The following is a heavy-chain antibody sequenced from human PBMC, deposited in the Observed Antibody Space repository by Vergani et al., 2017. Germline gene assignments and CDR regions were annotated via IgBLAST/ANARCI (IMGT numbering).Heavy chain of an antibody. V-gene: IGHV4-34*01. J-gene: IGHJ6*03. Sequence: QVQLQQWGAGLLKPSETLSLTCAVYGGSFSGYYWSWIRQPPGKGLEWIGEINHSGSTNYNPSLKSRVTISVDTSKNQFSLKLSSVTAADAAVYYCARGIVVVAAAIRWAYYYYMXVWGKGP. CDR3: ARGIVVVAAAIRWAYYYYMXV. CDR1: GGSFSGYY. CDR2: INHSGST. D-gene: IGHD2-2*01.